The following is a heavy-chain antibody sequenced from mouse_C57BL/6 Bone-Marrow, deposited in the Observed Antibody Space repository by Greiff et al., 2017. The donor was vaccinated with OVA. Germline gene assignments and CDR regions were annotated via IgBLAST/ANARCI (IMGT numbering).Heavy chain of an antibody. CDR2: ISSGSSTI. J-gene: IGHJ2*01. Sequence: DVQLVASGGGLVKPGGSLKLSCAASGFTFSDYGMHWVRQAPVKGLEWVAYISSGSSTIYYADKVKGRFTISIDNAKNTLFLQKTSLRSEDTAMYYCARGGTRKDYFDYWGQGTTLTVSS. V-gene: IGHV5-17*01. D-gene: IGHD2-14*01. CDR3: ARGGTRKDYFDY. CDR1: GFTFSDYG.